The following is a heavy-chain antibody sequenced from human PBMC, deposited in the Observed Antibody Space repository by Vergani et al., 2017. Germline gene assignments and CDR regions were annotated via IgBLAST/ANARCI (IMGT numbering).Heavy chain of an antibody. V-gene: IGHV1-69*01. Sequence: QVQLVQSGAEVKKPGSSVKVSCKASGGTFSSYAISWVRKAPGQGLEWMGGIIPLFGTANYAQQFQGRVTITADESTSTAYMELSSLRSEDTAVYYCARSLEKADNYYYYMDVWGKGTTVTVSS. CDR3: ARSLEKADNYYYYMDV. D-gene: IGHD1-1*01. CDR1: GGTFSSYA. CDR2: IIPLFGTA. J-gene: IGHJ6*03.